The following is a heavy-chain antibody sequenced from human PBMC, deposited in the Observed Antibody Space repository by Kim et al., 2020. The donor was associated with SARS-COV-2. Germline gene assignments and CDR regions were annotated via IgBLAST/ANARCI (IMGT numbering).Heavy chain of an antibody. J-gene: IGHJ6*02. V-gene: IGHV4-34*01. D-gene: IGHD6-13*01. CDR3: ARVDSSHYYYGMDV. Sequence: YNSSLKSRVTISVDTSKKQFSLKLSSVTAADTAVYYCARVDSSHYYYGMDVWGQGTTVTVSS.